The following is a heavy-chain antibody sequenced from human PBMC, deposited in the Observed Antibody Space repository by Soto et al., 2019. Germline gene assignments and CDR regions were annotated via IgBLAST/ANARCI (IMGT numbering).Heavy chain of an antibody. CDR3: ARSQGSSTSLEIYYYYYYGMDV. D-gene: IGHD2-2*01. Sequence: ASVKVSCKASGYTFTSYYMHWVRQAPGQGLEWMGIINPSGGTTSYAQKFQGRVTITTDESKSTAYMELSSLRSEDTAVYYCARSQGSSTSLEIYYYYYYGMDVWGQGTTVTVSS. CDR2: INPSGGTT. J-gene: IGHJ6*02. V-gene: IGHV1-46*01. CDR1: GYTFTSYY.